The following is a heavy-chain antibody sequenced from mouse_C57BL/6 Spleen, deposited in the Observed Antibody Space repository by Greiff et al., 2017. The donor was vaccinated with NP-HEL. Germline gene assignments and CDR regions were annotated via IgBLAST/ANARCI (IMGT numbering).Heavy chain of an antibody. V-gene: IGHV1-80*01. D-gene: IGHD2-4*01. Sequence: QVQLQQSGAELVKPGASVKISCKASGYAFSSYWMNWVKQRPGKGLEWIGQIYPGDGDPNYNGKFKGKATLTADKSSSTAYMQLSSLTSEDSAVYFCARERTDYACWSFDVWGTGTTVTVSS. CDR1: GYAFSSYW. CDR3: ARERTDYACWSFDV. J-gene: IGHJ1*03. CDR2: IYPGDGDP.